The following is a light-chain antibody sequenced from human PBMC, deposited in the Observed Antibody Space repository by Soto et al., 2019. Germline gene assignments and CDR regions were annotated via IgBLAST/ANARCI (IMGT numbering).Light chain of an antibody. CDR3: QQYNDWPT. J-gene: IGKJ1*01. V-gene: IGKV3-15*01. CDR2: GAS. Sequence: EIVLTQSPGTLSLSPGERATLSCRASQSVGSNYFAWYQQKPGQAPRLLIYGASTRATGIPARFSGSESGTDFTLTISSLQSEDFAVYYCQQYNDWPTFGQGTKVDIK. CDR1: QSVGSN.